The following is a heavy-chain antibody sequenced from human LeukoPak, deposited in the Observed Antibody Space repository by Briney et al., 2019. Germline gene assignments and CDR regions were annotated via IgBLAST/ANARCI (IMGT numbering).Heavy chain of an antibody. J-gene: IGHJ4*02. D-gene: IGHD6-6*01. CDR3: ARDEYASSPGYFDY. CDR1: RGTLSSYA. Sequence: ALVKVSCKASRGTLSSYAISWVRQAPGQGLEWMGGIIPIFGTANYAQKFQGRVTITADESTSTAYMELSSLRSEDTAVYYCARDEYASSPGYFDYWGQGTLLTVSS. CDR2: IIPIFGTA. V-gene: IGHV1-69*13.